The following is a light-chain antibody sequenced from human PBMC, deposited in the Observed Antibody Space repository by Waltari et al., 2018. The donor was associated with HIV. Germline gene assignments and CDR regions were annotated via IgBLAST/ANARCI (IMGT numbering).Light chain of an antibody. V-gene: IGKV1-39*01. CDR3: QQSYSTTWT. J-gene: IGKJ1*01. Sequence: DIQMTQSPSSLSASVGDRVTITCLASQNINNYLNWYQEKPGKAPKLLIFAASSLQSGVPSRFSCSGSGTAFTLTINNLQPEDFASYYCQQSYSTTWTFGQGTKVEIK. CDR2: AAS. CDR1: QNINNY.